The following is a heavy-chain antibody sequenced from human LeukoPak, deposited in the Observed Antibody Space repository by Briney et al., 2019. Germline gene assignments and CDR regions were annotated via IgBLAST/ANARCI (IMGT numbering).Heavy chain of an antibody. J-gene: IGHJ4*02. D-gene: IGHD5-18*01. CDR2: IRSKANSYAT. CDR1: GFTFSGSA. Sequence: GGSLRLSCAASGFTFSGSAMHWVRQASGKGLEWVGRIRSKANSYATAYAASVKGRFTISRDDSKNAGYLQMNSLKTEDTAVYYCSRRDPDKAYENFDYWGQGTLVTVFS. V-gene: IGHV3-73*01. CDR3: SRRDPDKAYENFDY.